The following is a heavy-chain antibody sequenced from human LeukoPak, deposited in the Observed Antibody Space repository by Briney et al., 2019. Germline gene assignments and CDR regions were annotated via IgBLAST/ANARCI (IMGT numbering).Heavy chain of an antibody. D-gene: IGHD2-2*01. V-gene: IGHV4-59*01. Sequence: SETLSLTCTVSGGSISSYYWSWIRQPPGKGLEWIGYIYYSGSTNYNPALKSRVTISVDTSKNQFSLKLSSVTAADTAVYYCARASLGYCSSTSCYAFDYWGQGALVTVSS. J-gene: IGHJ4*02. CDR1: GGSISSYY. CDR2: IYYSGST. CDR3: ARASLGYCSSTSCYAFDY.